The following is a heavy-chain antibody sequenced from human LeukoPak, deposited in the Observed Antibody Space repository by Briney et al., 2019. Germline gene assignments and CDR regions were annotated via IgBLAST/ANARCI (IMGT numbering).Heavy chain of an antibody. V-gene: IGHV4-4*07. CDR1: GGSVNTYY. Sequence: SETLSLTCSVSGGSVNTYYWSWVRQSAGKGLEWIGRISITEGTNYNPSLKSRVSMSVDASKNQVSLKLGSVTAADTAVYYCAKDRMASSKNWFDPWGQGTLVTVSS. CDR2: ISITEGT. CDR3: AKDRMASSKNWFDP. J-gene: IGHJ5*02. D-gene: IGHD5-24*01.